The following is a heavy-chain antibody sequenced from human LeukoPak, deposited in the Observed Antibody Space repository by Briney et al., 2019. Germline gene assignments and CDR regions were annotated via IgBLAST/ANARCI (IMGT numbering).Heavy chain of an antibody. J-gene: IGHJ4*02. CDR3: ARLSYYYGSGSYYN. CDR2: IYYSGST. D-gene: IGHD3-10*01. CDR1: GGSISSSSYY. Sequence: SETLSLTCTVSGGSISSSSYYWGWIRQPPGKGLEWIGSIYYSGSTYYNPSLKSRVTISVDTSKNQFSLKLSSVTAADTAVYYCARLSYYYGSGSYYNWGQGTLVTVSS. V-gene: IGHV4-39*01.